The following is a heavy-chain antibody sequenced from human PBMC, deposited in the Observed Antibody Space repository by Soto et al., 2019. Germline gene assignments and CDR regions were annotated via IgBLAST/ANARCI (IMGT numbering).Heavy chain of an antibody. CDR2: IYYSGST. Sequence: SETLSLTCTVSGGSVSSGSYYWSWIRQPPGKGLEWIGYIYYSGSTNCNPSLKSRVTISVDTSKNQFSLKLSSVTAADTAVYYCARGDVILCFGCLFREPCFDPWGQGTLVTVSS. CDR1: GGSVSSGSYY. D-gene: IGHD3-10*01. J-gene: IGHJ5*02. V-gene: IGHV4-61*01. CDR3: ARGDVILCFGCLFREPCFDP.